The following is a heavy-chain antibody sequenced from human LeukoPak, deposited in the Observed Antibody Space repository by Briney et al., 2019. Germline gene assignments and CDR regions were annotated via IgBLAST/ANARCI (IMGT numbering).Heavy chain of an antibody. CDR3: AAAVYGDSYLDGFDI. CDR1: GYSFTSYW. V-gene: IGHV5-51*01. Sequence: GESLKISCKGSGYSFTSYWIGWVRQMPGKGLEWMGIIFPGDSDTRYSPSFQGQVTMSADKSISTTFLQWNSLKASDTAMYYCAAAVYGDSYLDGFDIWGQGTMVTVSS. J-gene: IGHJ3*02. D-gene: IGHD2-21*02. CDR2: IFPGDSDT.